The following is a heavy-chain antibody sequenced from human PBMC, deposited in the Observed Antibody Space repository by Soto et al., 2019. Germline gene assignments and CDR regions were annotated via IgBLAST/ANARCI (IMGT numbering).Heavy chain of an antibody. CDR2: ISGNSANT. CDR3: AKRESSSSLLSTGYYYYGMDV. J-gene: IGHJ6*02. V-gene: IGHV3-23*01. CDR1: GFTFNTYV. D-gene: IGHD6-6*01. Sequence: PGGSLRLSCAASGFTFNTYVMSWVRQAPGKGLEWVSEISGNSANTYYADSVKGRFTISRDNSKNTLYLQMNSLRADDTAVYYCAKRESSSSLLSTGYYYYGMDVWGQGTTVTVSS.